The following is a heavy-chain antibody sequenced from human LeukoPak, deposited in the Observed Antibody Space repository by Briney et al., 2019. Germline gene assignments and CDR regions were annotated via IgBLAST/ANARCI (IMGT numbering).Heavy chain of an antibody. D-gene: IGHD6-19*01. CDR2: MNPNSGNR. V-gene: IGHV1-8*01. CDR3: GRARGGIAVAGRLGYGMDV. J-gene: IGHJ6*02. Sequence: SVKVSRKASVYTFTRYDINWLRQATGQGLEWMGWMNPNSGNRGHAQKFHGRGTMTRNTSLSKHYIVPSSQKSEDTGVYYCGRARGGIAVAGRLGYGMDVWGQGPTVTVSS. CDR1: VYTFTRYD.